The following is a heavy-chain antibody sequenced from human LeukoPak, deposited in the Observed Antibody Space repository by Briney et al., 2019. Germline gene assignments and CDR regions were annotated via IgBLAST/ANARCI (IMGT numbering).Heavy chain of an antibody. J-gene: IGHJ4*02. CDR2: ISYDGSNK. V-gene: IGHV3-30*18. CDR3: AKDIAVAGTPTNPFDY. D-gene: IGHD6-19*01. Sequence: GRSLRLSCAASGFTFSSYGMHWVRQAPGKGLEWVAVISYDGSNKYYADSVKGRFTISRDNSKNTLYLQMNSLRAEDTAVYYCAKDIAVAGTPTNPFDYWGQGTLVTVSS. CDR1: GFTFSSYG.